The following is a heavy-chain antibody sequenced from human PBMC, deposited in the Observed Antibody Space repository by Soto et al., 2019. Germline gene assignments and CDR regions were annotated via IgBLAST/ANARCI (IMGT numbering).Heavy chain of an antibody. CDR3: ASQYYDFWSGYYLNWFDP. CDR2: IYYSGST. J-gene: IGHJ5*02. V-gene: IGHV4-31*03. Sequence: LSLTCTVSGGSISSGGYYWSWIRQHPGKGLEWIGYIYYSGSTYYNPSLKSRVTISVDTSKNQFSLKLSSVTAADTAVYYCASQYYDFWSGYYLNWFDPWGQGTLVTVSS. CDR1: GGSISSGGYY. D-gene: IGHD3-3*01.